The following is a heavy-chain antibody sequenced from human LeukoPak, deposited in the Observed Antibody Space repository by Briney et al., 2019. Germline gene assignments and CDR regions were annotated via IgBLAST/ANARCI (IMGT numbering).Heavy chain of an antibody. CDR3: ARQASLAARITY. J-gene: IGHJ4*02. V-gene: IGHV5-51*01. CDR1: GYSFTSYW. CDR2: IYPGDSDT. D-gene: IGHD6-6*01. Sequence: GESLKISCKDSGYSFTSYWIGWVRQMPGKGLEWMAIIYPGDSDTRYSPSFEGRVSISVDKSITTAYLQWSSLKASDTAMYYCARQASLAARITYWGQGTQVTVSS.